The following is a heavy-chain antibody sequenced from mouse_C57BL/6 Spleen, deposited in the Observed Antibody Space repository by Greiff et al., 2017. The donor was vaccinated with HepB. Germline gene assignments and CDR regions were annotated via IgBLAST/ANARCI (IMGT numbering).Heavy chain of an antibody. CDR2: IYPSDSET. CDR3: ARGCYYYGSSYGYWYFDV. Sequence: VQLQQPGAELVRPGSSVKLSCKASGYTFTSYWMDWVKQRPGQGLEWIGNIYPSDSETHYNQKFKDKATLTVDKSSSTAYMQLSSLTSEDSAVYYCARGCYYYGSSYGYWYFDVWGTGTTVTVAS. J-gene: IGHJ1*03. D-gene: IGHD1-1*01. CDR1: GYTFTSYW. V-gene: IGHV1-61*01.